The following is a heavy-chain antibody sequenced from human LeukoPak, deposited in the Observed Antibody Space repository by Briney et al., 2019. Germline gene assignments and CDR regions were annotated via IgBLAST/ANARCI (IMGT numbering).Heavy chain of an antibody. CDR1: GGSFSGYY. V-gene: IGHV4-34*01. Sequence: PSETLSLTCAVYGGSFSGYYWSWIRQPPGKGLEWIGEINHSGSTNYNPSLKSRVTISVDTSKNQFSLKLSSVTAADTAVYYCARRAPGYCSSTSCQGNWFDPWGQGTLVNVSS. CDR3: ARRAPGYCSSTSCQGNWFDP. J-gene: IGHJ5*02. CDR2: INHSGST. D-gene: IGHD2-2*01.